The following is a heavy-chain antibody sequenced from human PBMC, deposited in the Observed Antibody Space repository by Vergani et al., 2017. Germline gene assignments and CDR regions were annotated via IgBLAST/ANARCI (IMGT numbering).Heavy chain of an antibody. D-gene: IGHD3/OR15-3a*01. CDR3: ARVSPPGGTGYPPSYYFDY. CDR1: GFTFNNYY. Sequence: VQLVESGGGLVKPGGSLRLSCAASGFTFNNYYMTWIRQAPGKGLEWVSYISSSGSSIYYADSVKGRFTISRDNAKNSLYLQMNSLRAEDTAVYYCARVSPPGGTGYPPSYYFDYWGQGTLVTVSS. CDR2: ISSSGSSI. J-gene: IGHJ4*02. V-gene: IGHV3-11*04.